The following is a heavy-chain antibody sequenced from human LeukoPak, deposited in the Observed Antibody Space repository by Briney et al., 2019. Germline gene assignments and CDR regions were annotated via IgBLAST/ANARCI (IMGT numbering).Heavy chain of an antibody. D-gene: IGHD3-10*01. CDR1: GGSVSSGTYY. Sequence: SETLSLTCTVSGGSVSSGTYYWSWIRQPPGKGLEWIGYIYYTGSTNYNPSLKSRLTISVDTSKNRFSLKLSSVTAADTAVYYCARRGGSGRSLDYWGQGTLVTVSS. CDR3: ARRGGSGRSLDY. V-gene: IGHV4-61*01. CDR2: IYYTGST. J-gene: IGHJ4*02.